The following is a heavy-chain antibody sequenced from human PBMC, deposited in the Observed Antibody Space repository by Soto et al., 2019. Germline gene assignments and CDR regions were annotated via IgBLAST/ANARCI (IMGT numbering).Heavy chain of an antibody. CDR3: ARLSKGSMVTA. D-gene: IGHD2-21*02. J-gene: IGHJ4*02. V-gene: IGHV3-48*02. CDR1: GFSFSDYS. CDR2: ISSRSDTI. Sequence: VQLVESGGGLVYPGGSLRLSCVGSGFSFSDYSINWVRQAPGKGLQWISYISSRSDTIHYADSVKGRFTAARDNAKNAVFLKINSLRDDDTAIYYCARLSKGSMVTAWGQGTQVTVSS.